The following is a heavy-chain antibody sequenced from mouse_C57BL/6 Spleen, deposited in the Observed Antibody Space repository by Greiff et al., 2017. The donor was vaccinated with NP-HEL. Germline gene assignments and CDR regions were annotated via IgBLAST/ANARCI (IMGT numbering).Heavy chain of an antibody. Sequence: VKVVESGAELVKPGASVKISCKASGYAFSSYWMNWVKQRPGKGLEWIGQIYPGDGDTNYNGKFKGKATLTADKSSSTAYMQLSSLTSEDSAVYFCARWAMVTTKGSRHYFDYWGQGTTLTVSS. D-gene: IGHD2-2*01. J-gene: IGHJ2*01. V-gene: IGHV1-80*01. CDR3: ARWAMVTTKGSRHYFDY. CDR2: IYPGDGDT. CDR1: GYAFSSYW.